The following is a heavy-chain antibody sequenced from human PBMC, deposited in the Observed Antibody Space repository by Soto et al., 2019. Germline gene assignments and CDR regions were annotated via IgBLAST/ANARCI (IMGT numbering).Heavy chain of an antibody. V-gene: IGHV5-10-1*01. Sequence: GESLKISCKGSGYSFTSYWISWVRQMPGKGLEWMGRIDPSDSYTNYSPSFQGHVTISADKSISTAYLQWSSLKASDTAMYYCARPGGSSWDDNWFDPWGQGTLVTVPS. CDR3: ARPGGSSWDDNWFDP. J-gene: IGHJ5*02. CDR1: GYSFTSYW. CDR2: IDPSDSYT. D-gene: IGHD6-13*01.